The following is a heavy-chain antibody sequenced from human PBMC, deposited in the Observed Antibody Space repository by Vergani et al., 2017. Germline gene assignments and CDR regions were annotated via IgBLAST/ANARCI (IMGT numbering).Heavy chain of an antibody. V-gene: IGHV3-30-3*01. CDR1: GFALNRHA. Sequence: QVQLVESGGGVVQPGTSLRLSCVVSGFALNRHAMYWVRQAPGKGREWFVGISFDGTNEYYPDLVKGRFTISMNIAKNTLYLQVRSQRLEHTGVYHCVRDRDLCAGGMCYTEAWDYWGQGTPVTVSS. D-gene: IGHD2-2*02. CDR3: VRDRDLCAGGMCYTEAWDY. CDR2: ISFDGTNE. J-gene: IGHJ4*02.